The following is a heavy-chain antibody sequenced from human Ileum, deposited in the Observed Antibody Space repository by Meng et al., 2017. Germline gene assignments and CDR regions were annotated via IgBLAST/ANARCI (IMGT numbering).Heavy chain of an antibody. J-gene: IGHJ4*02. D-gene: IGHD3-22*01. Sequence: EVQRLESGGGVVQPGGCLRRGCAASGFTFSSYAMSWVRQAPGKGLEWVSGISGSGGGTYYTDSVKGRFIISRDNSKNTLYLQVNSLRAEDTAVYYCAKPYYFDSSGYPPDYWGQGTLVTVSS. CDR1: GFTFSSYA. CDR3: AKPYYFDSSGYPPDY. V-gene: IGHV3-23*01. CDR2: ISGSGGGT.